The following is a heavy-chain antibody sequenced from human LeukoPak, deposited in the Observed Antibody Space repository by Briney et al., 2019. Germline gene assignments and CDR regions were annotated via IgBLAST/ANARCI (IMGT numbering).Heavy chain of an antibody. J-gene: IGHJ6*02. V-gene: IGHV4-34*01. CDR1: GGSFSGYY. CDR2: INHSGST. D-gene: IGHD5-12*01. CDR3: ASLSLKEGYNYWRPYGMDV. Sequence: PSETLSLTCAVYGGSFSGYYWSWIRQPPGKGLEWIGEINHSGSTNYNPSLKSRVTISVDTSKDQFSLKLSSVTAADTAVYYCASLSLKEGYNYWRPYGMDVWGQGTTVTVSS.